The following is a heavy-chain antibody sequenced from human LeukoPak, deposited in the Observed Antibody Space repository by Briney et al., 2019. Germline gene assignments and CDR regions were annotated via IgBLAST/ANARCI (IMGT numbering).Heavy chain of an antibody. CDR3: AKDGGGTTYYYDSSGYLSLDY. CDR1: GFTFSTYN. V-gene: IGHV3-21*01. Sequence: GGSLRLSCAASGFTFSTYNMNWVRQSPGKGLEWVSSISSSSSYIYYADSVKGRFTISRDNSKNTLYLQMNSLRAEDTAVYYCAKDGGGTTYYYDSSGYLSLDYWGQGTLVTVSS. J-gene: IGHJ4*02. CDR2: ISSSSSYI. D-gene: IGHD3-22*01.